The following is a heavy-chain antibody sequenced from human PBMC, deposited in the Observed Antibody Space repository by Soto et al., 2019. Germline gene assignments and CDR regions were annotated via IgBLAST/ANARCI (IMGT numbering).Heavy chain of an antibody. CDR1: GGSISSYY. V-gene: IGHV4-59*08. J-gene: IGHJ5*02. D-gene: IGHD6-19*01. Sequence: PSETLSLTCQVSGGSISSYYWSWIRQPPGKGLEWIGYIFYSGSTNYNPSLKSRVTISIDTSKNQLSLKLSSVTAADTAVYYCARRLGAVAGTSWFDPWGQGTLVTVSS. CDR2: IFYSGST. CDR3: ARRLGAVAGTSWFDP.